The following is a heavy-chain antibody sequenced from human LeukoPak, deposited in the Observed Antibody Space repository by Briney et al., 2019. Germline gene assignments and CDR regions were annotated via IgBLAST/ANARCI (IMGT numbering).Heavy chain of an antibody. D-gene: IGHD4-17*01. CDR1: GFTFSSYA. V-gene: IGHV3-30*04. CDR2: ISYDGSNK. CDR3: ARDRYGDYGDFDY. Sequence: PGGSLRLSCAASGFTFSSYAMHWVRQAPGKGLEWVAVISYDGSNKYYAVSVKGRFTISRDNSKNTLYLQMNSLRAEDTAVYYCARDRYGDYGDFDYWGQGTLVTVSS. J-gene: IGHJ4*02.